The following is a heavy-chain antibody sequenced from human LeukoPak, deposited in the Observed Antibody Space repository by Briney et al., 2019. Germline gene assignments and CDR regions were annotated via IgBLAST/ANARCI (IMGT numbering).Heavy chain of an antibody. J-gene: IGHJ4*02. CDR2: IYYSGST. CDR3: ARLITMVRGVIDY. V-gene: IGHV4-39*01. Sequence: SQTLSLTCTVSGGSISSGGYYWSWIRQHPGKGLEWIGSIYYSGSTYYNPSLKSRVTISVDTSKNQFSLKLSSVTAADTAVYYCARLITMVRGVIDYWGQGTLVTVSS. CDR1: GGSISSGGYY. D-gene: IGHD3-10*01.